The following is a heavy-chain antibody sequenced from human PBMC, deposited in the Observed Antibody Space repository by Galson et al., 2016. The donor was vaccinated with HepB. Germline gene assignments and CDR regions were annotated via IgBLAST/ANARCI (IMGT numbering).Heavy chain of an antibody. D-gene: IGHD7-27*01. CDR1: GDSVSSNSAG. Sequence: CAISGDSVSSNSAGWNWIRQSPSRGLEWLGRTFYRANWQNDYAESVRSRITINPDTSKNQFSLQLNSVTPEDTAVYYCARSYLLGRGFGWWGQGTLVTVSS. V-gene: IGHV6-1*01. J-gene: IGHJ4*02. CDR2: TFYRANWQN. CDR3: ARSYLLGRGFGW.